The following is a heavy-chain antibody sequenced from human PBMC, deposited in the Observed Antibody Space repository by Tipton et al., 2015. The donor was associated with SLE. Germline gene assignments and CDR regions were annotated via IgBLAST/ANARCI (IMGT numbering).Heavy chain of an antibody. Sequence: TLSLTCTVSGGPISSSSYYWGWIRQPPGKGLEWIGSIYYSGSTYYNPSLMSRISISADRSNSQFSLRLSSVTAADTAIYYCASQNWNYYYWGQGTLVTVSS. CDR3: ASQNWNYYY. D-gene: IGHD1-7*01. CDR2: IYYSGST. J-gene: IGHJ4*02. CDR1: GGPISSSSYY. V-gene: IGHV4-39*07.